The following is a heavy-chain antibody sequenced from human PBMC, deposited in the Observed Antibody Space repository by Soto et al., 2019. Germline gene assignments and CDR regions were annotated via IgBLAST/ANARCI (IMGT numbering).Heavy chain of an antibody. D-gene: IGHD6-13*01. CDR3: ARVPRIAAAGTWFDP. J-gene: IGHJ5*02. CDR2: IIPIFGTA. Sequence: AASVKVSCKASGGTFSSYAISWVRQAPGQGLEWMGGIIPIFGTANYAQKFQGRVTITADKSTSTAYMELSSLRSEDTAVYYCARVPRIAAAGTWFDPWGQGTLVTVSS. CDR1: GGTFSSYA. V-gene: IGHV1-69*06.